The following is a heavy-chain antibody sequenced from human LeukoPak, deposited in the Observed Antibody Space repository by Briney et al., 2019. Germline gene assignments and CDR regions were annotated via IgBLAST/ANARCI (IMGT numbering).Heavy chain of an antibody. D-gene: IGHD2-15*01. CDR3: ARPWCSGGSCHRLFDY. Sequence: PGGSLRLSCAASGFTFSSYWMHWVRQAPGKGLVWVSRINSDGSSTSYADSVKGRFTISRDNAKDTLYLQMNSLRAEDTAVYYCARPWCSGGSCHRLFDYWGQGTLVTVSS. V-gene: IGHV3-74*01. CDR1: GFTFSSYW. J-gene: IGHJ4*02. CDR2: INSDGSST.